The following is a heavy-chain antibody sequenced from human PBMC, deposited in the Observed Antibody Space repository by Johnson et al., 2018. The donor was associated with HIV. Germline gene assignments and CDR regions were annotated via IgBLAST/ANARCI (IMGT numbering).Heavy chain of an antibody. CDR3: ARQRGTVSPRGGPLDM. J-gene: IGHJ3*02. CDR2: IGTAGDT. D-gene: IGHD1-1*01. Sequence: VQVVESGGGLVQPGGSLRLSCAASGFTFSSYDMHWVRQTTGKGLEWVSAIGTAGDTYYPGSVKGRFTISRENAKNSLYLQMNSLRAGDTAVYYCARQRGTVSPRGGPLDMWGQGTMITVSS. CDR1: GFTFSSYD. V-gene: IGHV3-13*01.